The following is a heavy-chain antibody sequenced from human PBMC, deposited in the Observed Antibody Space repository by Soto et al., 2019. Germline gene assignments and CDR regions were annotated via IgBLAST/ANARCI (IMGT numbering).Heavy chain of an antibody. CDR3: ARQEYSVSSRDY. CDR2: ISTYNDNT. J-gene: IGHJ4*02. Sequence: QVQLVQSEAEVKKPGASVKVSCKASGYTFTTYGISWVRQAPGQGLEWMGWISTYNDNTNYAQNLQGRVTMTTDTSTSPAYMELTSLRSDDTAVYYCARQEYSVSSRDYWGQGTLVTVSS. D-gene: IGHD6-6*01. CDR1: GYTFTTYG. V-gene: IGHV1-18*01.